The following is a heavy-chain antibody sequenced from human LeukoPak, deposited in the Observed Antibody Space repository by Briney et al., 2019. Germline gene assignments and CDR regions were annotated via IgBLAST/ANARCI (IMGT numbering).Heavy chain of an antibody. V-gene: IGHV3-11*04. CDR3: AKGGATVIDY. D-gene: IGHD4-17*01. CDR1: GFRFSDYY. J-gene: IGHJ4*02. CDR2: INSVGTAM. Sequence: PGGTLRLSCAASGFRFSDYYMSWIRQAPGKGLECVSHINSVGTAMSYAESVKGRFTISRDNANNSLFLQMNSLRAEDTAVYYCAKGGATVIDYWGQGTLVTVSS.